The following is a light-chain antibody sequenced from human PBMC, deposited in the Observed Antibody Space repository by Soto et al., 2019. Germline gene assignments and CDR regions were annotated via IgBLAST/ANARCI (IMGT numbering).Light chain of an antibody. V-gene: IGLV7-46*01. J-gene: IGLJ3*02. CDR1: TGAVTSGHY. CDR2: DTR. CDR3: LLSYSGAWV. Sequence: QAVVTQEPSLTVSPGGTVTLTCGSSTGAVTSGHYPYWFQQKPGQAPRTLIYDTRNKHSWTPARFSGSLLGGKAALTLSGAQPEDEGDYYCLLSYSGAWVFGRGTKLTVL.